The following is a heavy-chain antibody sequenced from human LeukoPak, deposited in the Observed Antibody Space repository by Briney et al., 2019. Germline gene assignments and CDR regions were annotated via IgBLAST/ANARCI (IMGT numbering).Heavy chain of an antibody. CDR1: GFTFSSYW. D-gene: IGHD2-15*01. V-gene: IGHV3-53*01. CDR2: IYSGGST. CDR3: ARRAGSYSHSYDY. J-gene: IGHJ4*02. Sequence: GGSLRLSCAASGFTFSSYWMSWVRQASGRGLEWVSFIYSGGSTYYADSVRGRFVISRDTSKNTLYLQMNSLRAEDTAIYYCARRAGSYSHSYDYWGQGTLVTVSS.